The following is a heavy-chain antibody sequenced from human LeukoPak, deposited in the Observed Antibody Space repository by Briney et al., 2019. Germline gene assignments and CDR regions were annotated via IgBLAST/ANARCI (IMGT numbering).Heavy chain of an antibody. Sequence: SSETLSLTCTVSAGSISSYYWSWIRQPAGKGLEWIGRIYTSGSTNYNPSLKSRVTMSVDTSKNQFSLKLSSVTAADTAVYYCARIGCSSTSCYDVDYWGQGTLVTVS. CDR3: ARIGCSSTSCYDVDY. CDR2: IYTSGST. D-gene: IGHD2-2*01. CDR1: AGSISSYY. V-gene: IGHV4-4*07. J-gene: IGHJ4*02.